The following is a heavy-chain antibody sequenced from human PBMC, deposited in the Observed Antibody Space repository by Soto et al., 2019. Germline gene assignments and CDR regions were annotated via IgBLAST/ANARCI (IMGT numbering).Heavy chain of an antibody. CDR2: INHSGST. V-gene: IGHV4-34*01. CDR3: ARDAKGLIRYFDWLRRGNWFDP. Sequence: PSETLSLTCAVYGGSFSGYYWSWIRQPPGKGLEWIGEINHSGSTNYNPSLKSRVTISVDTSKNQFSLKLSSVTAADTAVYYCARDAKGLIRYFDWLRRGNWFDPWGQGTLVTVSS. D-gene: IGHD3-9*01. J-gene: IGHJ5*02. CDR1: GGSFSGYY.